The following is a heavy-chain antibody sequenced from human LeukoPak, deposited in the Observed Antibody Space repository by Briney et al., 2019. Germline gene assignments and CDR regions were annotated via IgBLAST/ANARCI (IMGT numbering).Heavy chain of an antibody. J-gene: IGHJ4*02. V-gene: IGHV3-23*01. CDR2: ISSSGSTT. CDR3: AKFISPRYFDY. CDR1: GFTFSNYA. Sequence: GGSLRLSCAASGFTFSNYAMSWVRQAPGKGLEWVSTISSSGSTTYYADSVKGRFTISRDNSRTTLHLQVSSLRAEDTAVYYCAKFISPRYFDYWGQGTLVTVSS. D-gene: IGHD3-16*02.